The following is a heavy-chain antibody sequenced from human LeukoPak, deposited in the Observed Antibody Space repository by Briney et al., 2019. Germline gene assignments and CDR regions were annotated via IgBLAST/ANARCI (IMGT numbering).Heavy chain of an antibody. CDR1: GFTFSNYG. Sequence: GTSLSHSCAASGFTFSNYGMLWVRQAPGKGLEWVAGIWYDGGYKYYADSVKGRFTISRDNSKNTLFLQMDSLRAEDTAVYYCARNYYDSSGYQEATFWGQEPPVTLSS. D-gene: IGHD3-22*01. J-gene: IGHJ1*01. V-gene: IGHV3-33*01. CDR2: IWYDGGYK. CDR3: ARNYYDSSGYQEATF.